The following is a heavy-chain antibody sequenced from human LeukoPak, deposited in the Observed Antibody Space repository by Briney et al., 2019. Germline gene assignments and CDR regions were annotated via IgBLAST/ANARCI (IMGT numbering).Heavy chain of an antibody. CDR3: ARDLEMAAITSDY. Sequence: TYYADSVKGRFTISRDNSKNTLYLQMNSLRAEDTAVYYCARDLEMAAITSDYWGQGALVTASS. J-gene: IGHJ4*02. V-gene: IGHV3-53*01. CDR2: T. D-gene: IGHD5-24*01.